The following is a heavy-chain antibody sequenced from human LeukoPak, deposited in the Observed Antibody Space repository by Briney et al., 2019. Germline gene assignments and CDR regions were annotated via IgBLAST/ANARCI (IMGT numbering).Heavy chain of an antibody. J-gene: IGHJ6*02. CDR3: ARDRTVVVITGYYYGMDV. CDR2: INHSGST. CDR1: GGSFSGYY. D-gene: IGHD3-22*01. V-gene: IGHV4-34*01. Sequence: SSETLSLTCAVYGGSFSGYYWSWIRQPPGKGLEWIGEINHSGSTNYNPSLKSRVTISVDTSKNQFSLKLSSVTAADTAVYYCARDRTVVVITGYYYGMDVWGQGTTVTVSS.